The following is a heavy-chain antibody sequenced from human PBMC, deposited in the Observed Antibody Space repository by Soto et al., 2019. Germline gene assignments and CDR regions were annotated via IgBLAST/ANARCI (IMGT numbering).Heavy chain of an antibody. CDR3: ARAGGLLLDY. CDR2: ISYDGSNK. V-gene: IGHV3-30-3*01. CDR1: VVTFSSYA. J-gene: IGHJ4*02. D-gene: IGHD2-15*01. Sequence: QVQLVESVGGVVQPGRSLRLSCAASVVTFSSYAMHWVRQAPGKGLEWVAVISYDGSNKFYADSVKGRFIISRDISKNTLSLQMNSLRAEDTAVYYCARAGGLLLDYWGQGTLVTVSS.